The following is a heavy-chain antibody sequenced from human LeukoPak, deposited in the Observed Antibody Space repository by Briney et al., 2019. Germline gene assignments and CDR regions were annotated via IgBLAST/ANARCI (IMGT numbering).Heavy chain of an antibody. J-gene: IGHJ5*02. V-gene: IGHV3-21*01. CDR2: ISSSSSYI. CDR1: GFTFSSYS. Sequence: GGSLRLSCAASGFTFSSYSLNWVRQAPGKGLEWVSSISSSSSYIYYADSVKGRFTISRDNAKNSLYLQMNSLRAEDTAVYYCASSIEGNWFDPWGQGTLVTVSS. CDR3: ASSIEGNWFDP.